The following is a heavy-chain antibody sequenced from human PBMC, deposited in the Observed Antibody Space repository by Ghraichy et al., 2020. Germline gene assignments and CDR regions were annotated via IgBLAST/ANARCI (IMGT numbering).Heavy chain of an antibody. CDR1: GGYFRGSY. J-gene: IGHJ2*01. CDR3: ARSGYHWYFDL. CDR2: INHSGST. D-gene: IGHD3-3*01. V-gene: IGHV4-34*01. Sequence: SETLSLTCAVYGGYFRGSYWRWIRQPPGKGLEWIGEINHSGSTNYNPSLKSRVTISVDTSKNQFSLKLSSVTAADTAVYYCARSGYHWYFDLWGRGTLVTVSS.